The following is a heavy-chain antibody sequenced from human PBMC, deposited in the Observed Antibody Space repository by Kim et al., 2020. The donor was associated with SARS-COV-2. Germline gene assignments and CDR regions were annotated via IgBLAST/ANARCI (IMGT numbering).Heavy chain of an antibody. CDR3: ARGPTYYDFWSGYKTYYYYGMDV. D-gene: IGHD3-3*01. CDR2: INHSGST. V-gene: IGHV4-34*01. CDR1: GGSFSGYY. Sequence: SETLSLTCAVYGGSFSGYYWSWIRQPPGKGLEWIGEINHSGSTNYNPSLKSRVTISVDTSKNQFSLKLSSVTAADTAVYYCARGPTYYDFWSGYKTYYYYGMDVWGQGTTVTVSS. J-gene: IGHJ6*02.